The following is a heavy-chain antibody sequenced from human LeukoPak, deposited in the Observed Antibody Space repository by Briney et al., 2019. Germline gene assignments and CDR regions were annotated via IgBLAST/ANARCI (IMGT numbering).Heavy chain of an antibody. J-gene: IGHJ5*02. D-gene: IGHD3-10*01. CDR3: ATLRSGSYYMSYFDA. CDR1: GYTLNELS. CDR2: FNPEDGYT. Sequence: GASVKVSCKVSGYTLNELSMQWVRQAPGKGLEWMGVFNPEDGYTVSAQKFQARLSMTEDTSTDTAYMQLSSLRSEDTAVYYCATLRSGSYYMSYFDAWGQGGLVIVSS. V-gene: IGHV1-24*01.